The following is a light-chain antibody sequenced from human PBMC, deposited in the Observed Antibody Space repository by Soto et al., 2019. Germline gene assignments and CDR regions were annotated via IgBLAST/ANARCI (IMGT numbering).Light chain of an antibody. V-gene: IGKV3-15*01. CDR1: QSVSSN. CDR3: QQYNEWPPLT. Sequence: EIVMTQSPATLSVSPGERATLSRRASQSVSSNLAWFQQKPGQAPRLLIYGASTRDTGIPARFSGSGSGTEFTLTISNLQSEDFAVYYCQQYNEWPPLTFGGGTKVDIK. CDR2: GAS. J-gene: IGKJ4*01.